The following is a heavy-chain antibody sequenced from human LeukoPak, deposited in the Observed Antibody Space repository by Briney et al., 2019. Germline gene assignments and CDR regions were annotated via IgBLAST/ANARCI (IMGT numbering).Heavy chain of an antibody. CDR3: ARFWTQGTNDDY. D-gene: IGHD3-3*01. CDR1: GYTFTSYD. CDR2: MNPNSGNT. J-gene: IGHJ4*02. Sequence: SVSLSCTASGYTFTSYDINWVRQAPGQGLEWMGWMNPNSGNTGYAQTFQGRVTITRNTSISTAYMELSSLRSEDTAVYYCARFWTQGTNDDYWGQGTLVTVSS. V-gene: IGHV1-8*01.